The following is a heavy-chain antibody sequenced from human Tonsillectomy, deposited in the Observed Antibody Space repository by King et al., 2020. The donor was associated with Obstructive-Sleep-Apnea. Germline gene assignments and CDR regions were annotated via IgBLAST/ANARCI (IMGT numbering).Heavy chain of an antibody. V-gene: IGHV1-69*09. CDR2: IIPILNIA. J-gene: IGHJ4*02. CDR1: GGTFHNYA. Sequence: VQLVQSGAEVKKPGSSVKVSCMASGGTFHNYAISWVRQAPGQGLEWMGGIIPILNIANYAQRFQGRFTITADKSTSTAYMELSSLRSEDTAVYYCARGTPFMSSGYYSIDYWGRGTLVTVSS. CDR3: ARGTPFMSSGYYSIDY. D-gene: IGHD3-22*01.